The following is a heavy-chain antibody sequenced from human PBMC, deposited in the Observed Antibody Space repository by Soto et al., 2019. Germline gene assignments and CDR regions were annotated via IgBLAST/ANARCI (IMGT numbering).Heavy chain of an antibody. D-gene: IGHD6-13*01. V-gene: IGHV4-59*01. CDR3: ARAGGAAAHKGGMDV. CDR2: IYYSGST. J-gene: IGHJ6*02. CDR1: GGSISSYY. Sequence: SETLSLTCTVSGGSISSYYWSWIRQPPGKGLEWIGYIYYSGSTNYNPSLKSRVTISVDTSKNQFSLKLSSVTAADTAVYYCARAGGAAAHKGGMDVWGQGTLVTVSS.